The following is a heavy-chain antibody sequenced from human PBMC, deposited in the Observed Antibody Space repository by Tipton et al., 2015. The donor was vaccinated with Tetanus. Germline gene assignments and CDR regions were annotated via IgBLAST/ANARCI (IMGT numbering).Heavy chain of an antibody. Sequence: LRLSCTVSGGSVRSGDYDWNWIRQPPGKGLEWIGYVHYSGRTNKSPSLKSRVTLSIDKSKNQFSLSLTSVTAADTAVYYCARDHGITWGGMGYYYGMDVWGQGTTVTVSS. CDR3: ARDHGITWGGMGYYYGMDV. CDR1: GGSVRSGDYD. CDR2: VHYSGRT. V-gene: IGHV4-30-4*01. D-gene: IGHD3-16*01. J-gene: IGHJ6*02.